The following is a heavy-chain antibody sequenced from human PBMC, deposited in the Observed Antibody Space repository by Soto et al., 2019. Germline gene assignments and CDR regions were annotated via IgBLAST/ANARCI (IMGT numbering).Heavy chain of an antibody. Sequence: QVQLVQSGAEVKKPGSLVKVSCKASGGTFSSYAISWVRQAPGQGLEWMGGIIPIFGTANYAQKFQGRVTITADESTSTAYMELSSMRSEDTAVYYCATAKRDSGSYYLFRSARAAIDYWGQGTLVTVSS. V-gene: IGHV1-69*01. D-gene: IGHD1-26*01. CDR3: ATAKRDSGSYYLFRSARAAIDY. J-gene: IGHJ4*02. CDR2: IIPIFGTA. CDR1: GGTFSSYA.